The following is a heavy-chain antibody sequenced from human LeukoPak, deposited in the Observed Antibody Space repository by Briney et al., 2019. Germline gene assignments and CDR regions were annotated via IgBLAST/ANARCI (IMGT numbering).Heavy chain of an antibody. V-gene: IGHV3-20*04. CDR3: ARDHLLDWYYYYMDV. J-gene: IGHJ6*03. D-gene: IGHD3/OR15-3a*01. CDR2: ITWNGGST. Sequence: GGSLRLSCAASGFTFDDYGMSWVRQAPGKGLEWVSGITWNGGSTGYIDSVKGRFTISRDNAKNSLYLQMNSLGAEDTALYYCARDHLLDWYYYYMDVWGKGTTVTVSS. CDR1: GFTFDDYG.